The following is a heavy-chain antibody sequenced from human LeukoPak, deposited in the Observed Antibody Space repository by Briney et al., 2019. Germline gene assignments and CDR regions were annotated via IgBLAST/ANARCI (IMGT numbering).Heavy chain of an antibody. CDR2: MYLSGTT. J-gene: IGHJ4*02. D-gene: IGHD3-22*01. Sequence: PSGTLSLTCTVSGDSINSLDLWSWVRQPPGQGLEWIGEMYLSGTTHPNPSVKSRVTISIDKSKNQFFLNLSSVTAADTAVYYCAGLVGRYSSGLYYYYFDYWGQGTLVTVSS. CDR3: AGLVGRYSSGLYYYYFDY. V-gene: IGHV4-4*02. CDR1: GDSINSLDL.